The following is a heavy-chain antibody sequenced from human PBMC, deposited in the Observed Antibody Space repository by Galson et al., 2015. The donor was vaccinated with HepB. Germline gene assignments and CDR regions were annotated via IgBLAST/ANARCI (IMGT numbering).Heavy chain of an antibody. V-gene: IGHV4-31*03. Sequence: LSLTCTISGGSISSGGYYWSWIRQHPGKGLEWIGYIYYNGRTYYNSSLKSRVFISVDTSENQFSLKLNSVTAADTAVYYCARSPLHYYDTSGYNTRYFDNWGQGTLVTVSS. J-gene: IGHJ4*02. D-gene: IGHD3-22*01. CDR1: GGSISSGGYY. CDR3: ARSPLHYYDTSGYNTRYFDN. CDR2: IYYNGRT.